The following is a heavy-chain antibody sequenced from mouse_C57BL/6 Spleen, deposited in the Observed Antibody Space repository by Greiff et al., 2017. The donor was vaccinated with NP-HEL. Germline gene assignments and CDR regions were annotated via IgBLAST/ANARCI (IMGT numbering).Heavy chain of an antibody. V-gene: IGHV1-69*01. Sequence: QVQLQQPGAELVMPGASVKLSCKASGYTFTSYWMHWVKQRPGQGLEWIGEIDPSDSYTNYNQKFKGKSTLTADKSSSTAYMQLSSLTSEDSAVYYCARRRAATVVDYFDYWGQGTTLTVSS. J-gene: IGHJ2*01. CDR3: ARRRAATVVDYFDY. CDR2: IDPSDSYT. D-gene: IGHD1-1*01. CDR1: GYTFTSYW.